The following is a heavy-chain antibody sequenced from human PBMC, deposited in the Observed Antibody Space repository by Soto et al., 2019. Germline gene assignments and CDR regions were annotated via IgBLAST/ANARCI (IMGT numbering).Heavy chain of an antibody. Sequence: QVPLQESGPGLVKPSETLSLTCTASGGSISSYYWSWIRQSPGKGLEWIGYIYYSGSTKYNPSLKSRVTISVDTSKNQFSLKLSSVTAADTAVYYCARRYGSLFDYWGQGTLVTVSS. CDR3: ARRYGSLFDY. CDR2: IYYSGST. D-gene: IGHD6-19*01. CDR1: GGSISSYY. V-gene: IGHV4-59*01. J-gene: IGHJ4*02.